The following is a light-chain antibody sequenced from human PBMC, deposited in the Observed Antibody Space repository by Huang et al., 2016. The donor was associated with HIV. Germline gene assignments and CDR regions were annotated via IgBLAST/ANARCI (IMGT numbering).Light chain of an antibody. CDR3: QQSYGRQPT. V-gene: IGKV4-1*01. CDR2: WAS. J-gene: IGKJ1*01. Sequence: DIVMTQSPDSLVVSLGERATINCKSSQSGLYSSDKKNYLAWYQQKVGQPPNLLIYWASTRESGVPARFSGSGSGTNFTLSISGLQAEDVALYFCQQSYGRQPTFGQGTKVEIK. CDR1: QSGLYSSDKKNY.